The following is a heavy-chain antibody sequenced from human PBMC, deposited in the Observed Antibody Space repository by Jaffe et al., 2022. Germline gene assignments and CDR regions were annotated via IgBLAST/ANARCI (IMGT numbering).Heavy chain of an antibody. Sequence: EVQLVESGGGLVQPGGSLRLSCAASGFTFSSYSMNWVRQAPGKGLEWVSYISSSSSTIYYADSVKGRFTISRDNAKNSLYLQMNSLRAEDTAVYYCARDGDIVVVVAAQHFDYWGQGTLVTVSS. CDR3: ARDGDIVVVVAAQHFDY. CDR2: ISSSSSTI. D-gene: IGHD2-15*01. V-gene: IGHV3-48*01. J-gene: IGHJ4*02. CDR1: GFTFSSYS.